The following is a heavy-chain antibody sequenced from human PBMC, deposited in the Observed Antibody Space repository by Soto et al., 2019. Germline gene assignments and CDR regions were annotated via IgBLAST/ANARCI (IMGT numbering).Heavy chain of an antibody. CDR3: ARELPGYTPAY. V-gene: IGHV3-30*04. CDR2: VTYNGSFK. J-gene: IGHJ4*02. Sequence: GGSLRLSCVTSGFNFRSFALHWVRQAPGKGLEWVATVTYNGSFKNYLESVRGRFSISKDVSTNTLLLQMDGLRTEDTAVYYCARELPGYTPAYWGQGTLVTVSS. CDR1: GFNFRSFA. D-gene: IGHD1-1*01.